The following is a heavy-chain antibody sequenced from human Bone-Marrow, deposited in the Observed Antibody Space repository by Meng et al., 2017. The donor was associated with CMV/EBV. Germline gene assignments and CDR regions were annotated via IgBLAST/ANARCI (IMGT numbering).Heavy chain of an antibody. Sequence: GGSLRLSCAASGFTFSSYSMNWVRQAPGKGLEWVSSISSSSYIYYADSVKGRFTISRDNAKNSLYLQMNSLRAEDTAVYYCARIAAAGPGGLYFDLWGRGTLVTVSS. CDR3: ARIAAAGPGGLYFDL. D-gene: IGHD6-13*01. CDR1: GFTFSSYS. J-gene: IGHJ2*01. V-gene: IGHV3-21*01. CDR2: ISSSSYI.